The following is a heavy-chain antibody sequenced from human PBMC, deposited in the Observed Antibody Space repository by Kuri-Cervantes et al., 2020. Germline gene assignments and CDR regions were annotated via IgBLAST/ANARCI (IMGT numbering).Heavy chain of an antibody. CDR2: ISSSSTI. Sequence: GESLKISCAASGFTFSSYSMNWVRQTPGKGLEWVSYISSSSTIYYADSVKGRFTISRDNAKNSLYLQMNSLRAEDTAVYYCVRDWDWGQGSLVTVSS. J-gene: IGHJ1*01. CDR1: GFTFSSYS. D-gene: IGHD3-16*01. CDR3: VRDWD. V-gene: IGHV3-48*01.